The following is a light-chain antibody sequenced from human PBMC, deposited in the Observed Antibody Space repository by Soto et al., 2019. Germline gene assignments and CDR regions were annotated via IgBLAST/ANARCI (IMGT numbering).Light chain of an antibody. CDR2: KAS. J-gene: IGKJ1*01. V-gene: IGKV1-5*03. CDR1: QSISSW. Sequence: DIQMTQSPSTLSASVGDRVTITCRASQSISSWLAWYQQKPGKAPKLLIYKASSLESGVPSRFSGSGSGTEFTLTISSLQPVDFATYYCQQYNSYVWTFGQGTKVEIK. CDR3: QQYNSYVWT.